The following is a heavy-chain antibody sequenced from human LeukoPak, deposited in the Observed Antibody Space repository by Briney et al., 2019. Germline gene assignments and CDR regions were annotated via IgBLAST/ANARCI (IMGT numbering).Heavy chain of an antibody. V-gene: IGHV4-59*12. CDR1: GGSISSYH. Sequence: PSETLSLTCSVSGGSISSYHWSWIRQPPGKGLDWIGYIYYSGSPNYNPSLKSRVTISVDKSKNQFSLKLSSVTAADTAVYYCASVYDYGDPLPRYMDVWGKGTAVTVSS. CDR2: IYYSGSP. J-gene: IGHJ6*03. CDR3: ASVYDYGDPLPRYMDV. D-gene: IGHD4-17*01.